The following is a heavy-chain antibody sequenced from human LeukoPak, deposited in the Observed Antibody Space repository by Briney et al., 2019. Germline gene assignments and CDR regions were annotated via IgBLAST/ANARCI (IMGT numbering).Heavy chain of an antibody. J-gene: IGHJ3*02. D-gene: IGHD5-24*01. V-gene: IGHV5-51*01. CDR3: ARTVEMATIDAFDI. Sequence: GESLKISWKGSGYSFTSYWIGWVRQMPGKGLEWMGIIYHGDSDTRYSPSFEGQVTISADKSISTSFLQWSSLKASNTAIYYCARTVEMATIDAFDIWGQGTMVTVSS. CDR2: IYHGDSDT. CDR1: GYSFTSYW.